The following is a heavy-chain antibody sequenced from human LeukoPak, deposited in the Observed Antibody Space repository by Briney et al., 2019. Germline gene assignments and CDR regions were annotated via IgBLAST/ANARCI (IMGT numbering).Heavy chain of an antibody. CDR1: GFTFSSYE. CDR2: ISSSGSTI. J-gene: IGHJ4*02. CDR3: ARDRTWIAAAGLFDY. V-gene: IGHV3-48*03. Sequence: GGSLRLSCAASGFTFSSYEMNWVRQAPGKGLEWVSYISSSGSTIYYVDSVKGRFTISRDNAKNSLYLQMNSLRAEDTAVYYCARDRTWIAAAGLFDYWGQGTLVTVSS. D-gene: IGHD6-13*01.